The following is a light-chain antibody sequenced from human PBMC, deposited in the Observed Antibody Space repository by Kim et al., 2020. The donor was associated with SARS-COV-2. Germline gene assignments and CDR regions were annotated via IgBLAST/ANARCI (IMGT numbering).Light chain of an antibody. CDR3: QQYYSYPPA. CDR1: QGISSY. CDR2: AAS. J-gene: IGKJ4*01. Sequence: ASTGDRVTITCRSSQGISSYLAWYQQKPGKAPKLLIYAASTLQSGVPSRFSGSGSGTDFTLTISCLQSEDFATYYCQQYYSYPPAFGGGTKVEIK. V-gene: IGKV1-8*01.